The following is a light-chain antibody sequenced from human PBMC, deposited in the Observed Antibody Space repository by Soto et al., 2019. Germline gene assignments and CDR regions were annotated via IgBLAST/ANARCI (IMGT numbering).Light chain of an antibody. CDR3: EQYYTSPTWT. V-gene: IGKV4-1*01. CDR1: QNILYNSNNKNY. Sequence: DIVMTQSPDSLAVSLGERATINCKSSQNILYNSNNKNYVAWYQQKPGQPPKLLIYWASIRESGVPDRFSGSGAGTEFTLTIRSLQDEDVAVYDGEQYYTSPTWTFGQGTKLDIK. J-gene: IGKJ1*01. CDR2: WAS.